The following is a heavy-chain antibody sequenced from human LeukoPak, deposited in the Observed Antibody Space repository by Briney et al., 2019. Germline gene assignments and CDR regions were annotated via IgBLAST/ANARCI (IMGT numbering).Heavy chain of an antibody. D-gene: IGHD2-2*02. Sequence: GGSLRLSCAASGFTFSSYSMNWVRQAPGKGLEWVSSISSSSSYIYYADSVKGRFTISRDNAKNSLYLQMNSLRAEDTAVYYCARGDSIQADIKYDAFDIWGQGTMVTVSS. V-gene: IGHV3-21*04. CDR2: ISSSSSYI. CDR3: ARGDSIQADIKYDAFDI. J-gene: IGHJ3*02. CDR1: GFTFSSYS.